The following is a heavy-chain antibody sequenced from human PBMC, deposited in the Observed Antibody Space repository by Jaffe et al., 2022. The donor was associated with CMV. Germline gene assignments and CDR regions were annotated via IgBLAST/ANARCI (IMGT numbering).Heavy chain of an antibody. V-gene: IGHV1-3*01. CDR2: INAGNGNT. CDR1: GYTFTSYA. Sequence: QVQLVQSGAEVKKPGASVKVSCKASGYTFTSYAMHWVRQAPGQRLEWMGWINAGNGNTKYSQKFQGRVTITRDTSASTAYMELSSLRSEDTAVYYCARESSGWYNPPFDYWGQGTLVTVSS. J-gene: IGHJ4*02. D-gene: IGHD6-19*01. CDR3: ARESSGWYNPPFDY.